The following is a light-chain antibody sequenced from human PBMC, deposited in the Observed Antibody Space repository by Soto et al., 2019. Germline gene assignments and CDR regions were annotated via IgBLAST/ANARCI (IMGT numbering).Light chain of an antibody. J-gene: IGKJ2*01. Sequence: DIVMTQSPEYLAVSLGERATINCRSSQSILYSSNNKNLIAWYQQKPGQPPKLLIYWASTRQSGVPDRFSGSGSGRDFTLTISSLQAEDVAVYYCQQYYSPLRYTFGQGTRLGIK. CDR2: WAS. CDR1: QSILYSSNNKNL. V-gene: IGKV4-1*01. CDR3: QQYYSPLRYT.